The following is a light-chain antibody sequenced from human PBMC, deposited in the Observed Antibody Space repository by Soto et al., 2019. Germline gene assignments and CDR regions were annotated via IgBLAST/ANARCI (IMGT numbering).Light chain of an antibody. CDR1: QSVSSY. CDR2: DAS. Sequence: EIVLTQSPATLSLPPGERATLSCRASQSVSSYLAWYQQKPGQAPRLLIYDASNRATGIPARFSGSGSGTDFTLTISSLEPEDFAVYYCQQRSNWPRTFGQGTKVEIK. V-gene: IGKV3-11*01. CDR3: QQRSNWPRT. J-gene: IGKJ1*01.